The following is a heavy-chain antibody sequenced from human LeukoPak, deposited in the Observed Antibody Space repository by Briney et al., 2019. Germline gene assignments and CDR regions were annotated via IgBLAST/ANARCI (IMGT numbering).Heavy chain of an antibody. Sequence: SETLPLTCTVSGGSISSYYWSWIRQPPGKGLEWIGYIYYSGSTNYNPSLKSRVTISVDTSKNQFSLKLSSVTAADTAVYYCARTPSGYSYGTFDYWGQGTLVTVSS. J-gene: IGHJ4*02. CDR2: IYYSGST. CDR1: GGSISSYY. CDR3: ARTPSGYSYGTFDY. V-gene: IGHV4-59*01. D-gene: IGHD5-18*01.